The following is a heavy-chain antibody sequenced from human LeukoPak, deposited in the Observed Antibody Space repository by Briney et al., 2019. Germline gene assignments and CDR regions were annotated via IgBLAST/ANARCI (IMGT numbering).Heavy chain of an antibody. V-gene: IGHV4-39*01. CDR1: GGSISSSSYY. CDR2: IYYSGST. J-gene: IGHJ3*02. Sequence: PSETLSLTCTVSGGSISSSSYYWGWIRQPPGKGLEWIGSIYYSGSTYYNPSLKSRVAISVGTSKNQFSLRLSSVTAADTAVYYCARDRGVPFDIWGQGTMVTVSS. CDR3: ARDRGVPFDI.